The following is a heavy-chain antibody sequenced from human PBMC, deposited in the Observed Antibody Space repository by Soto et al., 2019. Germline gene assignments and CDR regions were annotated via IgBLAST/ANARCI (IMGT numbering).Heavy chain of an antibody. Sequence: QVQLVQSGAEVKKPGASVKVSCKASGYTFTSYGISWVRQAPGQVLEWIGWISAYNGKTNYAQKLQGRVTMTTDTSTSTAYMELRSLRSDDTAVYYCARAHQAALGFHWFDPWGQGTLVTVSS. J-gene: IGHJ5*02. CDR1: GYTFTSYG. V-gene: IGHV1-18*04. CDR3: ARAHQAALGFHWFDP. CDR2: ISAYNGKT. D-gene: IGHD2-15*01.